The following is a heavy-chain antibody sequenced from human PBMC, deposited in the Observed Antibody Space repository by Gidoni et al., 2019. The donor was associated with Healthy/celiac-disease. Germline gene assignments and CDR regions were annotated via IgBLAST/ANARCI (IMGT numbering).Heavy chain of an antibody. CDR2: TYYRSKWYN. CDR1: GARVSSHSPA. D-gene: IGHD6-19*01. Sequence: QVQLQQPGPGLVKPSQTLSLTCALSGARVSSHSPAWNWIRQSPSRGLELLGRTYYRSKWYNDYAVSVKSRITINPDTSKNQFSLQLNSVTPEDTAVYYCARDLGIAVAGDYFDYWGQGTLVTVSS. V-gene: IGHV6-1*01. CDR3: ARDLGIAVAGDYFDY. J-gene: IGHJ4*02.